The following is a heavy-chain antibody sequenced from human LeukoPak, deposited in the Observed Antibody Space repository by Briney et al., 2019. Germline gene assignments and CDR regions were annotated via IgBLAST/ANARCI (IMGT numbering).Heavy chain of an antibody. CDR3: ARGRSYYDSGGYYSVGDY. Sequence: SETLSLTCAVYGGSFSGYYWSWIRQPPGKGLEWIGEINHSGSTNYNPSLKSRVTISVDTSKNQFSLKLSSVTAADTAVYYCARGRSYYDSGGYYSVGDYWGQGTLVTVSS. CDR2: INHSGST. D-gene: IGHD3-22*01. V-gene: IGHV4-34*01. J-gene: IGHJ4*02. CDR1: GGSFSGYY.